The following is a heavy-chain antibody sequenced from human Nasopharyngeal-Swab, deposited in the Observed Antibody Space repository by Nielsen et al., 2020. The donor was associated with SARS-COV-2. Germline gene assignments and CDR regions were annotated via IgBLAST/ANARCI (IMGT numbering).Heavy chain of an antibody. D-gene: IGHD1-1*01. Sequence: GESLKIPCAASGFSFSIHWMHWVPQPPGKGLVWVSGISSDESTTTYADSVKGRFTISRDNTKNTLYLQMNSLRAEDTAVYYCARDSTWQELDYWGQGTLVTVSS. CDR3: ARDSTWQELDY. CDR2: ISSDESTT. CDR1: GFSFSIHW. J-gene: IGHJ4*02. V-gene: IGHV3-74*01.